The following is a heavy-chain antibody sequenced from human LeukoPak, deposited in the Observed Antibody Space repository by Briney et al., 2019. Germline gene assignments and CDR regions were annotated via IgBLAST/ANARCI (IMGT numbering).Heavy chain of an antibody. CDR1: GFTLSSHW. CDR3: GQDPNGNYIGAFDF. V-gene: IGHV3-53*01. D-gene: IGHD4-17*01. CDR2: ILGGGGT. Sequence: PGGSLRLSCAASGFTLSSHWMHWVRQVPGKGLVWVSAILGGGGTFYADAVKGRFTISRDNSKNTLYLQMNSLRAEDTATYYCGQDPNGNYIGAFDFWGRGTMVTVSS. J-gene: IGHJ3*01.